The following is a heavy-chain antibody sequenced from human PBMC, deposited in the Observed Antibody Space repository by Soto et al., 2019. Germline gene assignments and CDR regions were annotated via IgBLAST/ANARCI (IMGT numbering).Heavy chain of an antibody. D-gene: IGHD3-10*01. Sequence: GETLRLSCASSGFTFSSYAMSWVRQAPGKGLEWVSAISGSGCITYYADSLKCRFTISRDNSKNTLYLQMNSLRAEDTAVYYCAKDMVRGVIDYWGQGTLVTVSS. V-gene: IGHV3-23*01. CDR2: ISGSGCIT. CDR1: GFTFSSYA. CDR3: AKDMVRGVIDY. J-gene: IGHJ4*02.